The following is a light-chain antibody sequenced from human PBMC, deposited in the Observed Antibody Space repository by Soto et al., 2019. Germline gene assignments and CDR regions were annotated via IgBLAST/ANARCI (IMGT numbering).Light chain of an antibody. V-gene: IGLV1-44*01. CDR1: SSNIGAGND. J-gene: IGLJ1*01. Sequence: QSVLTQPPSVSGAPGQRVTISCTGSSSNIGAGNDVNWYQQLPGTAPKLLIYSNNQRPSGVPDRFSGSKSGTSASLAISGLQSEDEADYYCAAWDDSLNGSYVFGAGTKVTVL. CDR3: AAWDDSLNGSYV. CDR2: SNN.